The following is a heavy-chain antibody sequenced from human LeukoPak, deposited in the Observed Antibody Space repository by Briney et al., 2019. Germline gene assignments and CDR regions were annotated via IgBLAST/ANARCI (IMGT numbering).Heavy chain of an antibody. CDR1: GFTVSSNY. D-gene: IGHD5-24*01. J-gene: IGHJ4*02. CDR3: ARGRDGGWATIGF. CDR2: IYGGGST. Sequence: GGSLRLSCAASGFTVSSNYMSWVRQAPGKGLEWVSVIYGGGSTSYADSVKGRFTISGDNSKNTLHLRMNSLRAEDTAVYYCARGRDGGWATIGFWGQGTLVTVSS. V-gene: IGHV3-66*01.